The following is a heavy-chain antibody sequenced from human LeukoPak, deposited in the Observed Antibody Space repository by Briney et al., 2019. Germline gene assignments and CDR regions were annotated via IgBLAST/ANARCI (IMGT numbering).Heavy chain of an antibody. D-gene: IGHD2-15*01. Sequence: GGSLRLSCAACGFTFSNAWMSWLRRAPGKGLEWVGRIKSKTDGGTTDYAAPVKGRFTISRDDSKNTLYLQMNSLKTEDTAVYYCTTDYLLDIVVDYSGQGTLVTVSS. V-gene: IGHV3-15*01. CDR3: TTDYLLDIVVDY. J-gene: IGHJ4*02. CDR2: IKSKTDGGTT. CDR1: GFTFSNAW.